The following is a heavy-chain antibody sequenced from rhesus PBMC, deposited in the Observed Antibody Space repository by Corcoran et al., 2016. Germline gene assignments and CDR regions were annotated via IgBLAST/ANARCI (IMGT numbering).Heavy chain of an antibody. CDR3: ARGEDLDWSRLDY. J-gene: IGHJ4*01. Sequence: QVQLQESGPGLVKPSETLSLTCAVSGGSVSRSNWWSWIRQPPGQGLEWIGYISGSRGSTDYYPALKSRVPISTDTSKNQFSLKLSSVTAADTAVYYWARGEDLDWSRLDYWGQGVLVTVSS. V-gene: IGHV4-65*01. D-gene: IGHD3-3*01. CDR2: ISGSRGST. CDR1: GGSVSRSNW.